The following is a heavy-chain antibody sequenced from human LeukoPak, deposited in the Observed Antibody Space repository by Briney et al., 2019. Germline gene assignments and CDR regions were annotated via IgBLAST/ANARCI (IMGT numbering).Heavy chain of an antibody. Sequence: PSETLSLTCTVSGGSISSYYWSWIRQPPGKGLEWIGYIYYSGSTNYNPSLKSRVTISVDTSKNQFSLKLSSVTAADTAVYYCARDPSSSGWYNWFDPWGQGTLVTVSS. D-gene: IGHD6-19*01. V-gene: IGHV4-59*01. CDR1: GGSISSYY. J-gene: IGHJ5*02. CDR2: IYYSGST. CDR3: ARDPSSSGWYNWFDP.